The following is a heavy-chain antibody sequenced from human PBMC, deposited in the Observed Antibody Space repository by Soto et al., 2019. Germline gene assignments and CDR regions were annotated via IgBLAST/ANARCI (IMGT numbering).Heavy chain of an antibody. Sequence: ETLSLTCTVSGGSISSYYWSWIRQPPGKGLEWIGYIYYSGSTNYNPSLKSRVTISVDTSKNQFSLKLSSVTAADTAVYYRARDRDIVATHFDYWGQGTLVTVSS. J-gene: IGHJ4*02. CDR2: IYYSGST. D-gene: IGHD5-12*01. CDR3: ARDRDIVATHFDY. CDR1: GGSISSYY. V-gene: IGHV4-59*01.